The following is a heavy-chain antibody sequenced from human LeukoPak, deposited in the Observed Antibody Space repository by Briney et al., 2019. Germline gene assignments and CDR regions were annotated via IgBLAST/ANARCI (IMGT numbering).Heavy chain of an antibody. CDR2: IKQDGSEK. D-gene: IGHD5-18*01. Sequence: GGSLRLSCAASGFTFSSYWMSWVRQAPGKGLEWVANIKQDGSEKYYVDSVKGRFTISRDNAKNSLNLQMNSLRAEDTAVYYCARDRGYSYGSFYYYYYGMDVWGQGTTVTVSS. CDR3: ARDRGYSYGSFYYYYYGMDV. CDR1: GFTFSSYW. V-gene: IGHV3-7*01. J-gene: IGHJ6*02.